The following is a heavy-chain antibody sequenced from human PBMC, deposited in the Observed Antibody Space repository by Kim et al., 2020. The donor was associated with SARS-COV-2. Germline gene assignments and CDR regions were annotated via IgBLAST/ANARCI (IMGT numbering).Heavy chain of an antibody. CDR3: AKRSGSYYFFGY. Sequence: HADSVKGQFTIHRDNSKNSLYLQMDSLRPDDTAVYYCAKRSGSYYFFGYWGQGTLVTVSS. D-gene: IGHD1-26*01. V-gene: IGHV3-30*02. J-gene: IGHJ4*02.